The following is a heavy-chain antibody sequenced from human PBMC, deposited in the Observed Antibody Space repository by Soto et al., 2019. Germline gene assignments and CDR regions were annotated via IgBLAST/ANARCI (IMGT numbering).Heavy chain of an antibody. CDR3: AAMAVAGTGEWYFDY. Sequence: GGSLRLSCAASGFTFSSYAMSWVRQAPGKGLEWVSAISGSGGSTYYADSVQGRFTISRDNSKNTLYLQMNSLRAEDTAVYYCAAMAVAGTGEWYFDYWGQGTLVTVSS. CDR1: GFTFSSYA. CDR2: ISGSGGST. V-gene: IGHV3-23*01. D-gene: IGHD6-19*01. J-gene: IGHJ4*02.